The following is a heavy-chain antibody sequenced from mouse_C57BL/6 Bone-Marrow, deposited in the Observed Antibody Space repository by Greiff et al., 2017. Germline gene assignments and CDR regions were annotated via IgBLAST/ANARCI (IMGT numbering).Heavy chain of an antibody. CDR3: ARGSNFLYWYFDV. V-gene: IGHV5-4*03. Sequence: EVKVEESGGGLVKPGGSLKLSCAASGFTFSSYAMSWVRQTPEKRLEWVATISDGGSYTYYPDNVKGRFTISRDNAKNNLYLQMSHLKSEDTAMYYCARGSNFLYWYFDVWGTGTTVTVSS. CDR2: ISDGGSYT. D-gene: IGHD2-5*01. CDR1: GFTFSSYA. J-gene: IGHJ1*03.